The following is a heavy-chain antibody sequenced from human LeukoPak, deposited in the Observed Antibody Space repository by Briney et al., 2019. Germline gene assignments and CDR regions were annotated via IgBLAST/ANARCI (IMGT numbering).Heavy chain of an antibody. CDR2: IYYSGST. D-gene: IGHD3-22*01. V-gene: IGHV4-61*01. CDR3: ARGVSSGYYYEENYFDY. Sequence: SETLSLTCTVAGGSVSSGSYYWSWIRQPPGKGPEWIGYIYYSGSTNYNPSLKSRVTISVDTSKNQFSLKLSSVTAADTAVYYCARGVSSGYYYEENYFDYWGQGTLVTVSS. CDR1: GGSVSSGSYY. J-gene: IGHJ4*02.